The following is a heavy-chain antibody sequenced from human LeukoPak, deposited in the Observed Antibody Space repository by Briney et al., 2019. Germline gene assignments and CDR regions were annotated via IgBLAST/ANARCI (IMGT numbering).Heavy chain of an antibody. V-gene: IGHV3-74*03. CDR3: ARDKRSGESSEIDY. D-gene: IGHD3-10*01. CDR2: INRDGSTT. CDR1: GFTFSNYW. Sequence: GGSLRLSCAASGFTFSNYWVHWVRQAPGQGLVWVSRINRDGSTTKYADSVKGRFTVSGDNAKNTLNLQMNSLRAEDTAVYYCARDKRSGESSEIDYWGQGTLVTVSS. J-gene: IGHJ4*02.